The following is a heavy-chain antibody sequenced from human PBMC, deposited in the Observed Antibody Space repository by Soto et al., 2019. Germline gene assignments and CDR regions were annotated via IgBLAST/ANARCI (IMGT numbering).Heavy chain of an antibody. D-gene: IGHD4-17*01. Sequence: SVKVTCKDSGGTYSSNASSWVRQAPGQGLEWMGGIIPIFGNTGYAQKFQGRVTMTRNTSISTAYMELSSLRSEDTAVYYCARTLYGDNVDYWGQGTLVTVSS. J-gene: IGHJ4*02. CDR1: GGTYSSNA. V-gene: IGHV1-8*02. CDR3: ARTLYGDNVDY. CDR2: IIPIFGNT.